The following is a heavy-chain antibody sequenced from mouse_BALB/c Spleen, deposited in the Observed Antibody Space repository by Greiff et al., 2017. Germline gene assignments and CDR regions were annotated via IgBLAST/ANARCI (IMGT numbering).Heavy chain of an antibody. CDR1: GFTFSSYT. J-gene: IGHJ3*01. CDR3: TRGYGNYEMFAY. Sequence: EVQRVEAGGGLVKPGGSLKLSCAASGFTFSSYTMSWVRQTPEKRLEWVATISSGGSYTYYPDSVKGRFTISRDNAKNTLYLQMSSLKSEDTAMYYCTRGYGNYEMFAYWGQGTLVTVSA. CDR2: ISSGGSYT. V-gene: IGHV5-6-4*01. D-gene: IGHD2-1*01.